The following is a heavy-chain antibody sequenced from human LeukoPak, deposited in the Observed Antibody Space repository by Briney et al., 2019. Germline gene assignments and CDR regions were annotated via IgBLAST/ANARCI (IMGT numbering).Heavy chain of an antibody. D-gene: IGHD2-8*01. CDR3: AKTLVLMVYAPFDY. CDR1: GFTVSNYA. J-gene: IGHJ4*02. CDR2: ISGSSGST. Sequence: QPGGSLRLSCAASGFTVSNYAMGWVRQAPEKGLEWVSGISGSSGSTYYADSVKGRFAISTDNSKNTLYLQMNSLRAEDTAVYYCAKTLVLMVYAPFDYWGQGTLVTVSS. V-gene: IGHV3-23*01.